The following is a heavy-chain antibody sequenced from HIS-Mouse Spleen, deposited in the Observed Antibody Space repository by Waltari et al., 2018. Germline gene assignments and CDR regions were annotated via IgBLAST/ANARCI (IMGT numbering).Heavy chain of an antibody. CDR1: GGSISSSSYY. D-gene: IGHD6-13*01. CDR3: AREIPYSSSWYDWYFDL. CDR2: IYYSGST. Sequence: QLQLQESGPGLVKPSETLSLTCTVFGGSISSSSYYWGWIRQPPGKGREWIGRIYYSGSTYSTPSLKSRVTISVDTSKNQFSLKLSSVTAADTAVYYCAREIPYSSSWYDWYFDLWGRGTLVTVSS. J-gene: IGHJ2*01. V-gene: IGHV4-39*07.